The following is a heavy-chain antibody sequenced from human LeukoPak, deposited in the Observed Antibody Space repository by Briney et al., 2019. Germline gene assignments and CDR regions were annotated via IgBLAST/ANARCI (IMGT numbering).Heavy chain of an antibody. CDR3: ARDMNSGWSVGWVY. CDR2: IYTSGST. CDR1: GGSFSGYY. Sequence: SETLSLTCAVYGGSFSGYYWSWIRQPPGKGLEWIGRIYTSGSTNYNPSLKSRVTMSVDMSKNQFSLKLSSVTAADTAVYYCARDMNSGWSVGWVYWGQGTLVTVSS. V-gene: IGHV4-59*10. J-gene: IGHJ4*02. D-gene: IGHD6-19*01.